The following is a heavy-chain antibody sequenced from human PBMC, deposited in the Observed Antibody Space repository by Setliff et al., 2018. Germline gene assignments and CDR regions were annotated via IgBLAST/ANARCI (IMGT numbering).Heavy chain of an antibody. D-gene: IGHD1-26*01. CDR3: ARGSRGGWYSSYYFDY. CDR2: INPNSGGT. J-gene: IGHJ4*02. V-gene: IGHV1-2*04. Sequence: GASVKVSCKASGYTFTGYYMHWVRQAPGQGLEWMGWINPNSGGTNYAQKFQGWVTMTRDTSISTAYMELSRLRSDDTAVYYCARGSRGGWYSSYYFDYWGQGTLVTVSS. CDR1: GYTFTGYY.